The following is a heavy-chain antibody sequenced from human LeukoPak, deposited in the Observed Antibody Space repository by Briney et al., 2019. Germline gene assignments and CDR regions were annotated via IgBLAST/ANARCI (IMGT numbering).Heavy chain of an antibody. CDR2: VANSGVDT. J-gene: IGHJ4*02. V-gene: IGHV3-23*01. CDR3: AKSHSVAQRGYFDY. D-gene: IGHD4-23*01. Sequence: GGSLRLSCAASGFTFTTYAMSWVRQAPGKGLEWVSTVANSGVDTYYADSVRGRFTISRVNSRNTVYLQINSLRAEDTAVYYCAKSHSVAQRGYFDYWGQGTLVTVSS. CDR1: GFTFTTYA.